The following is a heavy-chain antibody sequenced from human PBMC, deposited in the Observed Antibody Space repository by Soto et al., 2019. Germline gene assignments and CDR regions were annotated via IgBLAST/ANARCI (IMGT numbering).Heavy chain of an antibody. D-gene: IGHD5-12*01. CDR1: GDSVSSNSAA. CDR3: ARDSHPYSGYDPHSRWFDP. Sequence: PSQTLSLTCAISGDSVSSNSAAWNWIRQSPSRGLEWLGRTYYRSKWYNDYAVSVKSRITINPDTSKNQFSLQLNSVTPEDTAVYYCARDSHPYSGYDPHSRWFDPWGQGTLVTVSS. J-gene: IGHJ5*02. CDR2: TYYRSKWYN. V-gene: IGHV6-1*01.